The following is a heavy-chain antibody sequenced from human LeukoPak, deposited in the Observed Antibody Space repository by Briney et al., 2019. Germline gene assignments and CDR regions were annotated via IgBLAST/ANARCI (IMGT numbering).Heavy chain of an antibody. D-gene: IGHD5-18*01. Sequence: ASVKVSCKASGYTFTSFDINWVRQATGQGLEWMVWMKPNNGNTGYAQRFQGRVTMTRNTSISTAYMELSSLRSGDTAVYYCARGDGYGFSFDYWGQGTLVTVSS. CDR1: GYTFTSFD. J-gene: IGHJ4*02. CDR2: MKPNNGNT. V-gene: IGHV1-8*01. CDR3: ARGDGYGFSFDY.